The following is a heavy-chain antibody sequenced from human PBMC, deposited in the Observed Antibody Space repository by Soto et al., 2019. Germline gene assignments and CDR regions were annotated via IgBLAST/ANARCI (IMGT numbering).Heavy chain of an antibody. CDR3: ARDFYYDSGGYCRPFDY. CDR1: GYTFTSYG. CDR2: ISAYNGNT. D-gene: IGHD3-22*01. Sequence: ASVKVSCKASGYTFTSYGISWVRQAPGQGLEWMGWISAYNGNTNYAQKLQGRVTMTTDTSTSTAYMELRSLRSDDTAVYYCARDFYYDSGGYCRPFDYWGQGTLVPVSS. V-gene: IGHV1-18*01. J-gene: IGHJ4*02.